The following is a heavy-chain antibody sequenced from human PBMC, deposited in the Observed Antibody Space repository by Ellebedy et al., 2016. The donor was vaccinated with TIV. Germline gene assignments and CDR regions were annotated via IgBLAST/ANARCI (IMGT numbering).Heavy chain of an antibody. J-gene: IGHJ6*02. V-gene: IGHV1-69*13. CDR2: FITIFGTA. CDR3: ARGGVSNGMDV. D-gene: IGHD3-16*01. Sequence: AASVKVSCKASGGTFNKFGINWVRQAPGQGLEWMGRFITIFGTADYAQKFQGRVTMTADGSTNTAYMELSRLRSEDTATYYCARGGVSNGMDVWGQGTTVIVSS. CDR1: GGTFNKFG.